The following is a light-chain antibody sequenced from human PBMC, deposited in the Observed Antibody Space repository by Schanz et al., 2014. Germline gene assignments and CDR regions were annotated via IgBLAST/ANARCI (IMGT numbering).Light chain of an antibody. CDR2: WAS. V-gene: IGKV4-1*01. Sequence: DIVMTQSPDSLAVSLGERATVNCKSSQSVLHRSNNKNYLGWYQQKPGQSPKLLIYWASTRESGVPDRFSGSGSGTDFTLTISSLQAEDVAIYYCQQYYTTPPTFGQGTKVEVK. CDR3: QQYYTTPPT. CDR1: QSVLHRSNNKNY. J-gene: IGKJ1*01.